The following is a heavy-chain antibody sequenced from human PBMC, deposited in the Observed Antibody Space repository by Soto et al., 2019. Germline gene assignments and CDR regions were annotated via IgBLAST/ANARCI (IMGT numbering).Heavy chain of an antibody. Sequence: GGSLRLSCAASGFAFSSYWMTWVRQAPGEGLEWVGNIRQDGSDKYYGGSVKGRFSISRDNAKNSLYLQMNSLRAEDTAVYYCARDYYASGSHDHWGQGTLVTVSS. D-gene: IGHD3-10*01. CDR2: IRQDGSDK. CDR3: ARDYYASGSHDH. V-gene: IGHV3-7*01. J-gene: IGHJ4*02. CDR1: GFAFSSYW.